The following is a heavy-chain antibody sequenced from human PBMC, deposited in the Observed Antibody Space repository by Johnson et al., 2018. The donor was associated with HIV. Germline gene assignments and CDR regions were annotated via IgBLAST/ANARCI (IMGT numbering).Heavy chain of an antibody. V-gene: IGHV3-15*01. Sequence: VQLVESGGGLVQPGGSLRLSCAASGFTFSSYAMSWVRQAPGKGLEWVGRIKSKTDGGTTDYAAPVKGRFTISRDDSKNTLYLQMNSLRAEDTAVYYCARDYETIWGQGTMVTVSS. J-gene: IGHJ3*02. D-gene: IGHD3-16*01. CDR3: ARDYETI. CDR1: GFTFSSYA. CDR2: IKSKTDGGTT.